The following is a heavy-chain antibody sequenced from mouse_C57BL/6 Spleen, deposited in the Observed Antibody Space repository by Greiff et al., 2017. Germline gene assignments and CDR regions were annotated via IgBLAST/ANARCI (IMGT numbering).Heavy chain of an antibody. V-gene: IGHV1-69*01. CDR2: IDPSDSYT. CDR1: GYTFTSYW. CDR3: ARRGYSSDWYVDV. D-gene: IGHD2-12*01. J-gene: IGHJ1*03. Sequence: VQLQQPGAELVMPGASVKLSCKASGYTFTSYWMHWVKQRPGQGLEWIGEIDPSDSYTNYNQKFKGKSTLTVDKSSSTAYMQLSSLTSEDSAVYYCARRGYSSDWYVDVWGTGTTVTVSS.